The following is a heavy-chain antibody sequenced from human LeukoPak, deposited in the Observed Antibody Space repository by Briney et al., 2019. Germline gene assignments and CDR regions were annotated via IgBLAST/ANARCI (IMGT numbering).Heavy chain of an antibody. D-gene: IGHD6-13*01. Sequence: SETLSLTCTVSGGSISSYYWSWIRQPPGKGLEWIGYIYTSGSTNYNPSLKSRVTISVDTSKNQFSLKLSSVTAADTAVYYCARMFRYSSSWYGGWFDPWGQGTLVTVSS. CDR3: ARMFRYSSSWYGGWFDP. J-gene: IGHJ5*02. V-gene: IGHV4-4*09. CDR2: IYTSGST. CDR1: GGSISSYY.